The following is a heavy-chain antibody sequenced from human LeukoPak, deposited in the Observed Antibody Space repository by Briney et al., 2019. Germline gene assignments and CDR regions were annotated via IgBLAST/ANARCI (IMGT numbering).Heavy chain of an antibody. CDR1: GGTFSSYA. CDR2: INPSGGST. J-gene: IGHJ4*02. D-gene: IGHD1-26*01. Sequence: ASVKVSCKASGGTFSSYAISWVRQAPGQGLEWMGIINPSGGSTSYAQKFQGRVTMTRDTSTSTVYMELSSLRSEDTAVYYCARVGATSYWGQGTPVTVSS. V-gene: IGHV1-46*01. CDR3: ARVGATSY.